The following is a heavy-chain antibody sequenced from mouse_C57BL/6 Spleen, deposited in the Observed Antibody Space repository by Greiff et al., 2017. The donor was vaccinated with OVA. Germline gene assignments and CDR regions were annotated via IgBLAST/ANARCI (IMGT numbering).Heavy chain of an antibody. V-gene: IGHV1-69*01. CDR1: GYTFTSYW. CDR3: ARRNWDVYFDY. D-gene: IGHD4-1*01. CDR2: IDPSDSYT. J-gene: IGHJ2*01. Sequence: QVQLQQPGAELVMPGASVKLSCKASGYTFTSYWMHWVKQRPGQGLEWIGEIDPSDSYTNYNQKFKDKSTLTVDKSSSTAYMQLSSLTSEDSAVYYCARRNWDVYFDYWGQGTTLTVSS.